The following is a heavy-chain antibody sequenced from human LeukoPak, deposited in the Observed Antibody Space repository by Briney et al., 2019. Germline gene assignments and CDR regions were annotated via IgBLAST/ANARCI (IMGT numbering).Heavy chain of an antibody. D-gene: IGHD3-3*01. CDR3: AKAAISGVVISFDY. CDR2: ISASGGNT. J-gene: IGHJ4*02. Sequence: GGSLRLSCAASGFTVSSNYMNWVRQAPGKGLEWVSTISASGGNTYYADSVKGRFTFSRDNSENTLYLQMNSLRAEDTAVYYCAKAAISGVVISFDYWGQGTLLTVSS. CDR1: GFTVSSNY. V-gene: IGHV3-23*01.